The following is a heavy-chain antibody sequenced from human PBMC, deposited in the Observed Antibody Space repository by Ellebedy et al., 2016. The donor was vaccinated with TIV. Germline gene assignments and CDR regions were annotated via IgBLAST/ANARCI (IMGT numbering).Heavy chain of an antibody. CDR1: GFTFSDYS. CDR2: ISSRSRNK. D-gene: IGHD1-26*01. Sequence: PGGSLRLSCAASGFTFSDYSMNWVRQAPGKGLEWVSYISSRSRNKYYVDSVTGRFTISRDNAKNSVYLQMNSLRAEDTAVYYCATAAEVGAVLEGFDYWGQGTLVTVSS. J-gene: IGHJ4*02. CDR3: ATAAEVGAVLEGFDY. V-gene: IGHV3-48*01.